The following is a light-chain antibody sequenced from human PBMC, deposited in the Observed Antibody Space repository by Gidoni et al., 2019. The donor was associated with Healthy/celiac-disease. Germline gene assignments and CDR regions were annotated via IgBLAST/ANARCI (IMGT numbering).Light chain of an antibody. Sequence: EILLTHSPGTLSLSPGERATLSCRASQSVSSSYLAWYQQKPGQAPRLLSYGASSSATGIPDRLSGSGSGTDFTRTISRLEPEDFAGYYCQQYGSSPWTFGQGTKVEIK. J-gene: IGKJ1*01. CDR2: GAS. CDR3: QQYGSSPWT. V-gene: IGKV3-20*01. CDR1: QSVSSSY.